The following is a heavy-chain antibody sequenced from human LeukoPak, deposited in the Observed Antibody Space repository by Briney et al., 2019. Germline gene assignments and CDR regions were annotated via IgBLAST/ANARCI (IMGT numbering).Heavy chain of an antibody. CDR2: IYSDGST. D-gene: IGHD1-1*01. V-gene: IGHV3-53*01. CDR1: GLTVRSTY. CDR3: SRDGRAVAATTGY. J-gene: IGHJ4*02. Sequence: PGGSLRLSCAASGLTVRSTYMSWVRQAPGKGLEWVSLIYSDGSTYYVDSVKGRFTISRDTSKNTLYLQMNSLRAEDTAVYYCSRDGRAVAATTGYWGQGTLVTVSS.